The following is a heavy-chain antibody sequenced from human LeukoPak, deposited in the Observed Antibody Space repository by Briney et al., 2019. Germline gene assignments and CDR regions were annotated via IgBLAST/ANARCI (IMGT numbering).Heavy chain of an antibody. CDR3: ARPSSLYGGTSEDY. CDR2: IYPGDSNT. Sequence: AQSLNNSCKGSGYIITIYWIAWVREMPGRGLEWMGVIYPGDSNTIYWPSFQGQVTISADKSITTAYLQWSSLKASDTAMYYCARPSSLYGGTSEDYWGQGTLDPVSS. J-gene: IGHJ4*02. V-gene: IGHV5-51*01. D-gene: IGHD4-23*01. CDR1: GYIITIYW.